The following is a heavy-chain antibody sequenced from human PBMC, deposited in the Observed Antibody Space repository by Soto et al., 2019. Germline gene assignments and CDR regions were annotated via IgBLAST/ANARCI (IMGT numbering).Heavy chain of an antibody. Sequence: SETLSLTCAVSGGSISSSNWWSWVRQPPGKGLEWIGEIYHSGSTNYNPSLKSRVTISVDKSKNQFSLKLSSVTAADTAVYYCARGREEARYNWFDPWGQGTLVTVSS. V-gene: IGHV4-4*02. CDR1: GGSISSSNW. D-gene: IGHD3-10*01. CDR3: ARGREEARYNWFDP. J-gene: IGHJ5*02. CDR2: IYHSGST.